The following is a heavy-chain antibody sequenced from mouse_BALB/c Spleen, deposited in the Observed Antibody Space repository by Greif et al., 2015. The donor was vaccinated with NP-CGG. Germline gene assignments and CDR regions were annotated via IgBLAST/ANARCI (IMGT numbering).Heavy chain of an antibody. CDR2: ISYDGSN. CDR3: ARWDGYYPFAY. J-gene: IGHJ3*01. V-gene: IGHV3-6*02. Sequence: DVHLVESGPGLVKPSQSLSLTCSVTGYSITSGYYWNWIRQFPGNKLEWMGYISYDGSNNYNPSLKNRISITRDTSKNLVFLKLNAVTTEDTATYYCARWDGYYPFAYWGQGTLVTVSA. D-gene: IGHD2-3*01. CDR1: GYSITSGYY.